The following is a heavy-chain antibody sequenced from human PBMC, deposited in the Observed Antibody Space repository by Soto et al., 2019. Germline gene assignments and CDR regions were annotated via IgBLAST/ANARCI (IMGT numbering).Heavy chain of an antibody. CDR2: INPNSGGT. CDR1: GYTFTGYY. Sequence: QVQLVQSGAEMKKPGASVKVSCKASGYTFTGYYMPWVRQAPGQGLEWMGWINPNSGGTNYAQKFQGRVTMTRDTSISTAYMELSRLRSDDTAVYYCARDRVRVGATTVDYWGQGTLVTVSS. CDR3: ARDRVRVGATTVDY. D-gene: IGHD1-26*01. V-gene: IGHV1-2*02. J-gene: IGHJ4*02.